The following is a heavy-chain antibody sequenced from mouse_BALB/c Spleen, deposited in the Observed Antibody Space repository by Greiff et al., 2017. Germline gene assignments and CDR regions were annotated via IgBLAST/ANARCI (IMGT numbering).Heavy chain of an antibody. CDR1: GYSITSGYY. CDR3: SSGSYGYDYYAMDY. J-gene: IGHJ4*01. V-gene: IGHV3-6*02. Sequence: EVQLQESGPGLVKPSQSLSLTCSVTGYSITSGYYWNWIRQFPGNNLEWMGYISYDGSNNYNPSLKNRSSITRDTSKNQFFLKLNSVTTEDTATYYYSSGSYGYDYYAMDYWGQGTSVTVSS. CDR2: ISYDGSN. D-gene: IGHD2-2*01.